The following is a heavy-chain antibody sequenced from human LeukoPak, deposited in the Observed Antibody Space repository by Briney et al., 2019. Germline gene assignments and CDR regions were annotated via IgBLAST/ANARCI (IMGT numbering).Heavy chain of an antibody. D-gene: IGHD3-22*01. CDR2: ISDSGGIT. CDR1: GFTFSSYP. J-gene: IGHJ5*02. V-gene: IGHV3-23*01. Sequence: GGSLRLSCAASGFTFSSYPMTWVRQAPGKGPEWVSFISDSGGITYYADSVKGRFTISRDNSKNTLYLQMNSLRAEDTAVYYCARESYDSSGLQNWFDPWGQGTLVTVSS. CDR3: ARESYDSSGLQNWFDP.